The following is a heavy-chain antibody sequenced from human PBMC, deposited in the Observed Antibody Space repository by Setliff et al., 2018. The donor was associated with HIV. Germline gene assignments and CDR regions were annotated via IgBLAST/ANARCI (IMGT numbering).Heavy chain of an antibody. D-gene: IGHD6-13*01. J-gene: IGHJ6*03. CDR2: IIPIFGTT. Sequence: SVKVSCKASGGTFSSYAISWVRQAPRQGLEWMGGIIPIFGTTNYAQKFQGRVTITADESTSTAYVEVSSLRSEDTAVYFCAIGFGRSTWTYYYYYMDVGGKGTTVTVSS. CDR1: GGTFSSYA. V-gene: IGHV1-69*13. CDR3: AIGFGRSTWTYYYYYMDV.